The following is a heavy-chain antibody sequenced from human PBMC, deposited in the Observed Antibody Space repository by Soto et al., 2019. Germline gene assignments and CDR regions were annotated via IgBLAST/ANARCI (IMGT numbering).Heavy chain of an antibody. CDR3: ARGSSIAGLYYGMDV. Sequence: QVQLQESGPGLVKPSQTLSLTCTVSGGSISSVGYYWTWIHQHPGKGLEWIGYNYYSGITYYNPSLKSRVTISLETSKNQFSLKLSSVTAAATAVYYCARGSSIAGLYYGMDVWGQGTTVTVSS. V-gene: IGHV4-31*03. CDR1: GGSISSVGYY. J-gene: IGHJ6*02. D-gene: IGHD6-6*01. CDR2: NYYSGIT.